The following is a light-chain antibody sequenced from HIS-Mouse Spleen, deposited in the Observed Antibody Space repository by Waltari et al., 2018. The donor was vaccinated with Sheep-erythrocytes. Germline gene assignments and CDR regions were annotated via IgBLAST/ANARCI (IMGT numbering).Light chain of an antibody. CDR2: AAS. Sequence: IRMTQSPSSLSASTGDRVTITCRASQGISSYLAWYQQKPGKAPKLLIYAASTLQSGVPSRCSGSGAETEFTFTISCLQSEDYVTYYCQQYYSYPWTFGQGTKVEIK. V-gene: IGKV1-8*01. CDR1: QGISSY. J-gene: IGKJ1*01. CDR3: QQYYSYPWT.